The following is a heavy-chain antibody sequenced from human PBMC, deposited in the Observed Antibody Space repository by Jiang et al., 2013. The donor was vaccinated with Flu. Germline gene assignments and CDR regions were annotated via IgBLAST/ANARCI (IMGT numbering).Heavy chain of an antibody. CDR1: FSSYA. V-gene: IGHV1-69*10. CDR3: ARSITMIVVDDGTYFDY. J-gene: IGHJ4*02. Sequence: FSSYAISWVRQALGQGLEWMGGIIPILGIANYAQKFQGRVTITADKSTSTAYMELSSLRSEDTAVYYCARSITMIVVDDGTYFDYWGQGTLVTVSS. CDR2: IIPILGIA. D-gene: IGHD3-22*01.